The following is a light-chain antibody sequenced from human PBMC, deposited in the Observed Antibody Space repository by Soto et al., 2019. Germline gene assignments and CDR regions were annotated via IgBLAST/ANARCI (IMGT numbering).Light chain of an antibody. CDR1: SKDVGGYNY. V-gene: IGLV2-14*01. CDR3: SSYTDGSPLVV. Sequence: QSALTQPASVSGSPGQSITISCTGTSKDVGGYNYVSWYQRLPGKAPKLMIYEVSNRPSGVSNRFSGSKSGNTASLTISGLQAEDEADYYCSSYTDGSPLVVFGGGTKLTVL. CDR2: EVS. J-gene: IGLJ2*01.